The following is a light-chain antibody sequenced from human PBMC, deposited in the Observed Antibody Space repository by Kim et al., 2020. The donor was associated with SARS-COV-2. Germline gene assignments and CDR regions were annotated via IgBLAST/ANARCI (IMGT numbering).Light chain of an antibody. CDR1: KLGEKY. J-gene: IGLJ3*02. V-gene: IGLV3-1*01. CDR2: QDT. CDR3: QAWDNTWV. Sequence: VSGPPGQTVTITCSGDKLGEKYSSWNQQRPGQAPVLVIYQDTKRPSGIPERFAGSNSGNTATLTISGAQAMDEADYYCQAWDNTWVFGGGTQLTVL.